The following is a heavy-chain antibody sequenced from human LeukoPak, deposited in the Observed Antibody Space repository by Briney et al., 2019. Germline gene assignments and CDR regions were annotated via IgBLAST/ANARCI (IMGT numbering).Heavy chain of an antibody. V-gene: IGHV3-30*18. CDR1: GFTFSNYA. CDR3: AKPYPTLTTVGVLDN. J-gene: IGHJ4*02. CDR2: ISYDANTQ. D-gene: IGHD4-23*01. Sequence: GGSLRLSYAASGFTFSNYAMHWVRQAPGKGLEWVAAISYDANTQHYADPVKGRFTISRDNSKNTVYLQINTLRAEDAAVYYCAKPYPTLTTVGVLDNWGQGTLVTVSS.